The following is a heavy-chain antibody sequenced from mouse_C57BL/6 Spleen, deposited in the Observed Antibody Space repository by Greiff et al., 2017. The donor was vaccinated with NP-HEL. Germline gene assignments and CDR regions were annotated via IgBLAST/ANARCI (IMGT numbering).Heavy chain of an antibody. J-gene: IGHJ2*01. D-gene: IGHD1-1*01. Sequence: VQLKESVAELVRPGASVKLSCTASGFNFKNTYMHWVKQRPEQGLEWIGKIDPANGNTKYAPKFQGKATITADTSSNTAYLQLSSLTSEDTAIYYSARSTTVVVDYWGQGTTLTVSS. V-gene: IGHV14-3*01. CDR2: IDPANGNT. CDR3: ARSTTVVVDY. CDR1: GFNFKNTY.